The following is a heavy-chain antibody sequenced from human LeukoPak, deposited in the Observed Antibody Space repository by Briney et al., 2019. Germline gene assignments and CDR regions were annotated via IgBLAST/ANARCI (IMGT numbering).Heavy chain of an antibody. V-gene: IGHV4-34*01. D-gene: IGHD5-18*01. CDR3: ARHRVVGNTAMVYYYYYYMDV. J-gene: IGHJ6*03. CDR2: INHSGST. Sequence: SETLSLTCAVYGGSFSGYYWSWIRQPPGEGLEWIGEINHSGSTNYNPSLKSRVTISVDTSKNQFSLKLSSVTAADTAVYYCARHRVVGNTAMVYYYYYYMDVWGKGTTVTISS. CDR1: GGSFSGYY.